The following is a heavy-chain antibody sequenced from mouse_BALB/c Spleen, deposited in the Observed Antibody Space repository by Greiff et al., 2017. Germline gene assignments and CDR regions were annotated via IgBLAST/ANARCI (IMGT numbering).Heavy chain of an antibody. CDR3: ARRGEGGDYFDY. CDR2: ISNGGGST. J-gene: IGHJ2*01. CDR1: GFTFSSYT. D-gene: IGHD2-13*01. Sequence: EVQGVESGGGLVQPGGSLKLSCAASGFTFSSYTMSWVRQTPEKRLEWVAYISNGGGSTYYPDTVKGRFTISRDNAKNTLYLQMSSLKSEDTAMYYCARRGEGGDYFDYWGQGTTLTVSS. V-gene: IGHV5-12-2*01.